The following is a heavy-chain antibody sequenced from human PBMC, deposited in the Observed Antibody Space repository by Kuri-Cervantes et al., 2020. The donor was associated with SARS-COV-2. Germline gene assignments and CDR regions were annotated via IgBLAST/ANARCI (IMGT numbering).Heavy chain of an antibody. D-gene: IGHD2-2*02. CDR3: ARGAVYCSSTSCYTEDVGWFDP. V-gene: IGHV1-24*01. CDR2: FDPEDGET. Sequence: ASVKVSCKVSGYTLTELSMHWVRQAPGKGLEWMGGFDPEDGETIYAQKFQGRVTITRNTSISTAYMELSSLRSEDTAVYYCARGAVYCSSTSCYTEDVGWFDPWGQGTLVTVSS. CDR1: GYTLTELS. J-gene: IGHJ5*02.